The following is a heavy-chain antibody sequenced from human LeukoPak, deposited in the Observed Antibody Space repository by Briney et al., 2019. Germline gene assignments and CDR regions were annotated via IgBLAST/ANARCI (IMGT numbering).Heavy chain of an antibody. D-gene: IGHD4-17*01. V-gene: IGHV1-18*01. CDR3: ARSFYGDRAFDI. CDR2: ISAYNGNT. CDR1: GYTFTSYD. J-gene: IGHJ3*02. Sequence: VASVKVSCKASGYTFTSYDINWVRQAPGQGLEWMGWISAYNGNTNYAQKLQGRVTMTTDTSTSTAYMELRSLRSDDTAVYYCARSFYGDRAFDIWGQGTMVTVSS.